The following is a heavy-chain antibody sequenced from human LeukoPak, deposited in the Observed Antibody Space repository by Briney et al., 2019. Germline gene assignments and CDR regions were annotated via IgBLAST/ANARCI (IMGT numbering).Heavy chain of an antibody. Sequence: PGGSLRLSCAASGFTFRSSGMHWVRQAPGKGLEWVAVIWHDESDKYYVDSVKGRFTISRDNSKNTLYLQMNSLRAEDTAVYYCARGYGGYYYVLDYWGQGTLVTVSS. J-gene: IGHJ4*02. CDR3: ARGYGGYYYVLDY. CDR1: GFTFRSSG. V-gene: IGHV3-33*01. CDR2: IWHDESDK. D-gene: IGHD3-22*01.